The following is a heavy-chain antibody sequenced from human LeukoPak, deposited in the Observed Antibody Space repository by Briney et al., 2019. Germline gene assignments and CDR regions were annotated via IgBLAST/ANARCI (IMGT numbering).Heavy chain of an antibody. CDR2: ISGSAGST. Sequence: GGSLRLSCAASGFTFNSYAMSWVRQAPGKGLEWVSAISGSAGSTSSADSVKGRFTISRDNAKNSLYLQMNSLRAEDTAVYYCARDRRGGGVAFDIWGQGTMVTVSS. D-gene: IGHD2-8*02. J-gene: IGHJ3*02. CDR1: GFTFNSYA. V-gene: IGHV3-23*01. CDR3: ARDRRGGGVAFDI.